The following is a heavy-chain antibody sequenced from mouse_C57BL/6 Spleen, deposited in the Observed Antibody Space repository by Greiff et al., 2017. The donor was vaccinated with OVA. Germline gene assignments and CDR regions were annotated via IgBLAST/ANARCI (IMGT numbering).Heavy chain of an antibody. Sequence: QVQLQQPGAELVKPGASVQLSCKASGYTFTSYWLHWVKQRPGRGLEWIGRIDPNSGGTKYNEKFTSKATLPVDKPSRTAYMQLSSLTSEDSAVYYCARDYYGSSPSLAYWGQGTLVTVSA. CDR2: IDPNSGGT. V-gene: IGHV1-72*01. J-gene: IGHJ3*01. CDR3: ARDYYGSSPSLAY. CDR1: GYTFTSYW. D-gene: IGHD1-1*01.